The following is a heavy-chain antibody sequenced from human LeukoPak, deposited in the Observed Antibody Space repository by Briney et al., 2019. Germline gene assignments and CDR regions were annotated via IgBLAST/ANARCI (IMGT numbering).Heavy chain of an antibody. CDR1: GFTFSSYG. CDR2: LRYDGSNK. CDR3: AKDRGASMGDAFDI. V-gene: IGHV3-30*02. J-gene: IGHJ3*02. Sequence: GGSLRLSCAASGFTFSSYGMHWVRQAPGKGLEWVAFLRYDGSNKYYADSVKGRFTISRDNSKNTLYLQMNSLRTEATAVYYCAKDRGASMGDAFDIWGQGTMVTVSS. D-gene: IGHD2/OR15-2a*01.